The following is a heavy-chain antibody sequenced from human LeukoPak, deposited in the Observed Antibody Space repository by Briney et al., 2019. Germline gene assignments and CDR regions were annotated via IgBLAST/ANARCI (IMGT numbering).Heavy chain of an antibody. D-gene: IGHD2-2*01. CDR2: INSDGSST. J-gene: IGHJ4*02. CDR1: GFTFSSYW. V-gene: IGHV3-74*01. CDR3: ARVGAGYCSSTSCTDY. Sequence: PGGSLRLSCAASGFTFSSYWIHWVRQAPGKGLVWVSRINSDGSSTSYADSVKGRFTISRDNAKNTLFLQMNTLRAEDTAVYYCARVGAGYCSSTSCTDYWGQGTLVTISS.